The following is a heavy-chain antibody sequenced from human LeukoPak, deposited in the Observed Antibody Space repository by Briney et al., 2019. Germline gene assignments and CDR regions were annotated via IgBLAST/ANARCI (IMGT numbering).Heavy chain of an antibody. CDR1: GFTFSDYC. CDR3: ARELKYCGGDCYFDS. J-gene: IGHJ4*02. CDR2: ISSLGSTI. D-gene: IGHD2-21*02. Sequence: PGGSLRLSCAASGFTFSDYCMSWVRQAPGKGLEWVSYISSLGSTIFYADSVKGRFTISRDNAENSLYLQMNSLRAEDTAVYYCARELKYCGGDCYFDSWGQGTLVTVSS. V-gene: IGHV3-11*01.